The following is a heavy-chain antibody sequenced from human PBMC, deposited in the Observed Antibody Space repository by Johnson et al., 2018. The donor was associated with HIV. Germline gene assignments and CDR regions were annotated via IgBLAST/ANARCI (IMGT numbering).Heavy chain of an antibody. D-gene: IGHD3-16*01. J-gene: IGHJ3*01. Sequence: VQLVESGGVVVQPGGSLRLSCAASGFSFNDYGMSWVRQAPGKGLEWVSGINWNGGNTGYIDSVKGRFTISRDNARNSLHLQMNSLKDEDTALYYCARGIVITFGGPDAFDVWGQGTMVTV. CDR2: INWNGGNT. CDR3: ARGIVITFGGPDAFDV. V-gene: IGHV3-20*04. CDR1: GFSFNDYG.